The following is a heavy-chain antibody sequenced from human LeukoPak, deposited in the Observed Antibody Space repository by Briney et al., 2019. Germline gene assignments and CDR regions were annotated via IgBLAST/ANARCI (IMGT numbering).Heavy chain of an antibody. V-gene: IGHV1-69*13. Sequence: SVKVSCKASGGTFSSYAISWVRQAPGQGLEWMGGIIPIFGTANYAQKFQGRVTITADESTSTAYMELSSLRSDDTAVYYCARDAYSSGWYKGWVDYWGQGTLVTVSS. CDR3: ARDAYSSGWYKGWVDY. CDR2: IIPIFGTA. CDR1: GGTFSSYA. D-gene: IGHD6-19*01. J-gene: IGHJ4*02.